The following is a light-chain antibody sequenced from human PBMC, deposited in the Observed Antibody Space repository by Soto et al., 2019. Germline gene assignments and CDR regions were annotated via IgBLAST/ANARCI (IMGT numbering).Light chain of an antibody. V-gene: IGKV3-20*01. Sequence: EIVLTQSPGTLSLSPGERATLSCRASQSVSSAYLAWYQHKPGQPPTLLIYAASSRVTGIPDRFSGSGSGTEFTLTMSRLEPEDFAVYYCQQYGSASTWTFGQGTKVEIK. CDR3: QQYGSASTWT. CDR1: QSVSSAY. CDR2: AAS. J-gene: IGKJ1*01.